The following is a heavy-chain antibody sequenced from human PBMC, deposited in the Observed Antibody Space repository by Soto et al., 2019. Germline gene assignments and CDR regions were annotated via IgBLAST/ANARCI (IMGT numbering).Heavy chain of an antibody. V-gene: IGHV1-2*04. CDR3: ARGYDFVWGSYRSDAFDI. CDR2: INPNSGGT. D-gene: IGHD3-16*02. CDR1: GYTFTGYY. Sequence: ASVKVSCTASGYTFTGYYMRWARQAPGQGLEWMGWINPNSGGTNYAQKFQGWVTMTRDTSISPAYMELSRLRSDDTAVYYCARGYDFVWGSYRSDAFDIWGQGTMVTVSS. J-gene: IGHJ3*02.